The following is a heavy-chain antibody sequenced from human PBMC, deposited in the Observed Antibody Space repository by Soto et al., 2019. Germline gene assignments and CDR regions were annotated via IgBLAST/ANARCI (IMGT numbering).Heavy chain of an antibody. J-gene: IGHJ6*02. CDR3: ATMERKDCSSTSCYVRAGYGENYYYGMDV. D-gene: IGHD2-2*01. CDR1: GYTLTELS. CDR2: FDPEDGET. V-gene: IGHV1-24*01. Sequence: ASVKVSCKVSGYTLTELSMHWVRQAPGKGLEWMGGFDPEDGETIYAQKFQGRVTMTEDTSTDTAYMELSSLRSEDTAVYYWATMERKDCSSTSCYVRAGYGENYYYGMDVWGQGTTVTVSS.